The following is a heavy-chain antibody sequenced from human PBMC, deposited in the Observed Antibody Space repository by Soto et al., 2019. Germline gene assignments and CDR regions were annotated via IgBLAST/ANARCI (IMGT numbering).Heavy chain of an antibody. CDR2: ISSGGSSI. V-gene: IGHV3-11*01. D-gene: IGHD3-16*01. CDR3: ARDLLGGSDY. CDR1: GFTFNDYY. J-gene: IGHJ4*02. Sequence: ESGGGLVKAGGSLRLSCAASGFTFNDYYMSWSRQPPGKGLEWLSYISSGGSSISYADSVKSRFTISRDNARNALYLQMNSLRADDTAVYYCARDLLGGSDYWGQGTLVTVSS.